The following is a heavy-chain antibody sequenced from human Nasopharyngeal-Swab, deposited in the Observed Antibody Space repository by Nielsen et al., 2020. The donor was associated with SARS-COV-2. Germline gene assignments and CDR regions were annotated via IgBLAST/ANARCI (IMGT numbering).Heavy chain of an antibody. V-gene: IGHV4-31*03. D-gene: IGHD5-24*01. CDR3: ARDLARRYFNS. CDR1: GGSISIEDYY. J-gene: IGHJ4*02. Sequence: SETLSLTCTVSGGSISIEDYYWSWVRQHPGKGLEWIGYISYSGNTYYSPSLKSRLAISIDPSRNKFSLKLRSVTAADTAVYYCARDLARRYFNSWGQGTLVTVSS. CDR2: ISYSGNT.